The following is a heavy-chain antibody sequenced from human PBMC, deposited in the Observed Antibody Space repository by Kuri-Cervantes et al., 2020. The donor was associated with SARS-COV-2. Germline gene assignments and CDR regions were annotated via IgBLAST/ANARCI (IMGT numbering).Heavy chain of an antibody. CDR1: GFTFSGSP. V-gene: IGHV3-73*01. J-gene: IGHJ6*02. D-gene: IGHD2-2*02. CDR2: IRIRATNYAT. CDR3: ARDEVVVVPAAISGWYYYGMDV. Sequence: GGSLRLSCAASGFTFSGSPIHWVRQASGKGLEWVGHIRIRATNYATAYAASVTGRFTISRDNAKNSLYLQMNSLRAEDTAVYYCARDEVVVVPAAISGWYYYGMDVWGQGTTVTVSS.